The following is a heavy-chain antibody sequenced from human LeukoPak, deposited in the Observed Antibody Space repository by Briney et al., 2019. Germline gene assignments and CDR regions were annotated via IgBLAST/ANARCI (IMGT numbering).Heavy chain of an antibody. J-gene: IGHJ6*03. CDR2: ISAYNGNT. D-gene: IGHD1-14*01. CDR3: ARVGPGEYYYYYMDV. Sequence: ASVKVSCKASGYTFTSYGISWVRQAPGQGLEWMGWISAYNGNTNYAQKLQGRVTMTTDTSTSTAYMELRSLRSDDTAVYYSARVGPGEYYYYYMDVWGKGTTVTVSS. CDR1: GYTFTSYG. V-gene: IGHV1-18*01.